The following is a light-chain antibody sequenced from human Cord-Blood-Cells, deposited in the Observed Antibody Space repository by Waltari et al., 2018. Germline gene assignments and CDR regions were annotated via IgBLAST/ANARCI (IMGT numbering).Light chain of an antibody. CDR1: QGISNY. Sequence: DIQMTQSPSSLSASLGDRVTITCRASQGISNYLAWYQQKPGKVPKLLIYAASTLQSGVPSRFSGSGSGTDFTLTISSLQPEDVATYYCQKYNSALTFGPGTKVDIK. J-gene: IGKJ3*01. CDR3: QKYNSALT. CDR2: AAS. V-gene: IGKV1-27*01.